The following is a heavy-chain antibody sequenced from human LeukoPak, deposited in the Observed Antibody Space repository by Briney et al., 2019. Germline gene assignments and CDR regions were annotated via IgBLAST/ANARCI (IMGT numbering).Heavy chain of an antibody. CDR3: ARLRAIAVSGNGGTFAD. CDR2: IYYAGSI. V-gene: IGHV4-39*01. Sequence: SETLSLTCTVSGGSISSSSHYWGWIRRPPGKGLEWIGSIYYAGSIYYTPSLKRRVTISVDTSRNQFSLNLNSVTAADTAVYYCARLRAIAVSGNGGTFADWGQGTLVTVSS. J-gene: IGHJ4*02. CDR1: GGSISSSSHY. D-gene: IGHD6-13*01.